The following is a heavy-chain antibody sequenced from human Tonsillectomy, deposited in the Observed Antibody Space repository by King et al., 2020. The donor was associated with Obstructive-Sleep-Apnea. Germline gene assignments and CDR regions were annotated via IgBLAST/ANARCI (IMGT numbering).Heavy chain of an antibody. CDR3: ARGAYGAYVDN. CDR1: GFTFSSYS. D-gene: IGHD4-17*01. CDR2: ISSSSSTI. J-gene: IGHJ4*02. V-gene: IGHV3-48*01. Sequence: VQLVESGGGLVQPGGSLRLSCAASGFTFSSYSMNWVRQAPGKGLEWVSYISSSSSTIYYADSVKGRFTISRDNAKNSLYLQMNSLRAEDTAVYYCARGAYGAYVDNWGQGTLVTVSS.